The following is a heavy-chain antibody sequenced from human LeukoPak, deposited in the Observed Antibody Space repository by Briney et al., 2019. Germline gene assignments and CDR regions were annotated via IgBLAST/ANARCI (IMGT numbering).Heavy chain of an antibody. Sequence: PSETLSLTCTVSGGSISSHYWSWIRQPPGKGLEWIGYIYYSGSTNYNPSLKSRVTISVDTSKNQFSLKLSSVTAADTAVYYCARHQRYFDWLFPFDYWGQGTLVTVSS. J-gene: IGHJ4*02. CDR2: IYYSGST. D-gene: IGHD3-9*01. CDR3: ARHQRYFDWLFPFDY. V-gene: IGHV4-59*08. CDR1: GGSISSHY.